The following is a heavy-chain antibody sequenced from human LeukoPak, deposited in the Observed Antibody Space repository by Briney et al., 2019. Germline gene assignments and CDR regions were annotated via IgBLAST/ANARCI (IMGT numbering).Heavy chain of an antibody. J-gene: IGHJ4*02. V-gene: IGHV3-48*01. CDR1: GFTFSSYS. Sequence: PGGSLRLSCAASGFTFSSYSMNWVRQAPGKGLEWVSYISSSSSTIYYADSVKGRFTISRDSAKNSLYLQMNSLRAEDTAVYYCARDEYYYDSSGYYSQGCDYWGQGTLVTVSS. D-gene: IGHD3-22*01. CDR3: ARDEYYYDSSGYYSQGCDY. CDR2: ISSSSSTI.